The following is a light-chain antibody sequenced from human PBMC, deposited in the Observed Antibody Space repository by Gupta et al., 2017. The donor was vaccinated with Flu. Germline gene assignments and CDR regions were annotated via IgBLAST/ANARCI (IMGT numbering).Light chain of an antibody. CDR1: QSVSDY. J-gene: IGKJ2*01. CDR2: NPS. V-gene: IGKV3-11*01. Sequence: EIVLTQSPATLSLSPGERATLSCRASQSVSDYLAWYQQKPGQAPRLLIYNPSNRATGVPARLSGSGSGTDFTRSSRSIEPEDFEGYYGQQRETFGQGTKMEVK. CDR3: QQRET.